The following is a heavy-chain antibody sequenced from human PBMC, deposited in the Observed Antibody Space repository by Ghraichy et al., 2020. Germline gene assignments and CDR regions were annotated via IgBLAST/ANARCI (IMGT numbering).Heavy chain of an antibody. D-gene: IGHD2-21*01. CDR3: ARASMVVRYFYYDGIDV. CDR2: ITSSSRTI. Sequence: GEYLNISCVGAGCSVEGYNMKWVRQAPGKTLEWVSDITSSSRTIAYADSVRGRFTISRDNAQKALDLQMKSLRDEDTAVYYCARASMVVRYFYYDGIDVWGQGATVTVSS. CDR1: GCSVEGYN. J-gene: IGHJ6*02. V-gene: IGHV3-48*02.